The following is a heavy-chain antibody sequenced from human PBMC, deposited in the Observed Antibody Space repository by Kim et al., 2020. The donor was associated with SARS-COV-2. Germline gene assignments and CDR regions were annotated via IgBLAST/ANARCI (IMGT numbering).Heavy chain of an antibody. J-gene: IGHJ4*02. CDR1: GGSISSSVYY. CDR3: ARQRGWIHPWYLDY. D-gene: IGHD5-18*01. CDR2: IYYSGST. V-gene: IGHV4-39*07. Sequence: SETLSLTCTVSGGSISSSVYYWGWIRQPPGKGLEWIGTIYYSGSTYYNPSLKSRVTISVDTSKNQFSLKLSSVTAADTAVYYCARQRGWIHPWYLDYWGQDSRVHVPS.